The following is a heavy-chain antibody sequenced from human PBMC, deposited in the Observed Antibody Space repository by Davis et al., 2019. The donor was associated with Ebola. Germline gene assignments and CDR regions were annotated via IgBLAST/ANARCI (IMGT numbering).Heavy chain of an antibody. Sequence: SDTLSLTCTVTGGSLSDYYWSWIRQPPGKGLEWIGYIYYSGSTTYNPSLESRVTISEDTSKNQLSLRLTSVAAADTAVYYCARDRRNWYPGVGGFDIWGQGTKVTVSS. CDR3: ARDRRNWYPGVGGFDI. D-gene: IGHD1-26*01. V-gene: IGHV4-59*12. J-gene: IGHJ3*02. CDR2: IYYSGST. CDR1: GGSLSDYY.